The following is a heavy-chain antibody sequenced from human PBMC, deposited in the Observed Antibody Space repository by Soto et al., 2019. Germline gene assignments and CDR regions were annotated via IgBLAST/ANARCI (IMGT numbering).Heavy chain of an antibody. CDR2: ISYNGNSQ. CDR3: AKDWGSSGWFNWFDP. Sequence: QVQLVESGGGVVQPGTSLRVSCEASGFSVSSRGMHWVRQVPGKGLEWVAMISYNGNSQHYGDSVRGRFTISRDTSKNNLYLQMNSLRPEDTAISYCAKDWGSSGWFNWFDPWGQGTLFTVSS. D-gene: IGHD6-19*01. V-gene: IGHV3-30*18. J-gene: IGHJ5*02. CDR1: GFSVSSRG.